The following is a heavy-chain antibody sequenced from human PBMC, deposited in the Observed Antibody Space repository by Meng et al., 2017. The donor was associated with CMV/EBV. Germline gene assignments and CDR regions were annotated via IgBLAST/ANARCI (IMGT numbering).Heavy chain of an antibody. CDR1: GGSISSGDYY. D-gene: IGHD1-14*01. Sequence: QVQRQAAGHGLVKPSQTLSLTCTVSGGSISSGDYYWSWIRQPPGKGLEWIGYIYYSGSTYYNPSLKSRVTISVDTSKNQFSLKLSSVTAADTAVYYCARVTSRVAGAFDYWGQGTLVTVSS. CDR2: IYYSGST. V-gene: IGHV4-30-4*08. CDR3: ARVTSRVAGAFDY. J-gene: IGHJ4*02.